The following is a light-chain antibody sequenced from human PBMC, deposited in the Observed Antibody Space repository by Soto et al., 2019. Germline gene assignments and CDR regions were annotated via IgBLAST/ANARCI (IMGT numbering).Light chain of an antibody. CDR1: QSVSSN. J-gene: IGKJ1*01. CDR3: QQYNNWTRT. CDR2: GAS. V-gene: IGKV3-15*01. Sequence: EIVMTQSPATLSVSPGERAALSCRASQSVSSNLAWYQQKPGQAPRLLSYGASARATDIPARFSGSGYGTEFTLTISSRQSEDFAVYYCQQYNNWTRTFGQGTRLEIK.